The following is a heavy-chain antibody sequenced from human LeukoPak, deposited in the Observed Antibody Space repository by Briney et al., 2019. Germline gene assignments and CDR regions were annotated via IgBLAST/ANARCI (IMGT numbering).Heavy chain of an antibody. CDR3: TRVPARGRVLFPDI. V-gene: IGHV3-49*03. CDR1: GFIFGDYA. Sequence: GGSLRLSCTASGFIFGDYAMSWFRQAPGKGLEWVGFIRSKAYGGTTEYAASVKGRFTISRDDSKSIADLQMNSLKTEDTAVYYCTRVPARGRVLFPDIWGQGTMVTVSS. J-gene: IGHJ3*02. CDR2: IRSKAYGGTT. D-gene: IGHD3-16*01.